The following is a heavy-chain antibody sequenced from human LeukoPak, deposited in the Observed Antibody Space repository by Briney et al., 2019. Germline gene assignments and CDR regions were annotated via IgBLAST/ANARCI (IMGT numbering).Heavy chain of an antibody. CDR3: AYCSSTSCYIDWYFGL. D-gene: IGHD2-2*02. CDR1: GYSISSGYY. V-gene: IGHV4-38-2*01. CDR2: IYHSGST. J-gene: IGHJ2*01. Sequence: SETLSLTCAVSGYSISSGYYWGWIRQPPGKGLEWIGSIYHSGSTYYNPSLKRRVTISVDTSTNQFSLKLSSVTAADTAVYYCAYCSSTSCYIDWYFGLWGRGTLVTVSS.